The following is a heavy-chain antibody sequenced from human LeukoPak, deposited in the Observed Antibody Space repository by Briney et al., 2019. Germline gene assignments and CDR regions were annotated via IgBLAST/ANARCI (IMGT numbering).Heavy chain of an antibody. V-gene: IGHV3-21*01. CDR2: ISSSSSYI. Sequence: PGGSLRLSCAASGFTFSSYEMNWVRQAPGKGLEWISSISSSSSYIYYADSVKGRFTISRDNAKNSLYLQMNSLRAEDTAVYYCARGPPKGSSGWFPYYYYYYMDVWGKGTTVTVSS. J-gene: IGHJ6*03. CDR3: ARGPPKGSSGWFPYYYYYYMDV. CDR1: GFTFSSYE. D-gene: IGHD6-19*01.